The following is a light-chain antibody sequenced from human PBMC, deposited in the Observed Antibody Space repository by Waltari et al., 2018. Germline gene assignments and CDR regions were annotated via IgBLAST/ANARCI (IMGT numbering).Light chain of an antibody. V-gene: IGKV3-11*01. Sequence: EIVFKQSPATLSLSPGDRATPSCRASQSISSYLAWYQQKPGQAPRLLIYDASTRATGIPARFSGSGSVTDFTLTISSLEPEDFAIYYCQQRSKSFTFGPGTKVDMK. CDR1: QSISSY. J-gene: IGKJ3*01. CDR3: QQRSKSFT. CDR2: DAS.